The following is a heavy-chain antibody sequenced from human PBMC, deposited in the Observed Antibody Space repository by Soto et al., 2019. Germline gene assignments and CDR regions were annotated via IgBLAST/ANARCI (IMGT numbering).Heavy chain of an antibody. D-gene: IGHD6-13*01. CDR2: ISYDGSNK. J-gene: IGHJ6*02. Sequence: QVQLVESGGGVVQPGRSLRLSCAASGFTFSTYAMHWVRQAPGKGLEWVAVISYDGSNKYYADSVKGRFTISRDNSKNTMYLQMNSLRAEDTAVYYCARGYSSSRYSSMAVWGQGTTVTVSS. CDR1: GFTFSTYA. CDR3: ARGYSSSRYSSMAV. V-gene: IGHV3-30-3*01.